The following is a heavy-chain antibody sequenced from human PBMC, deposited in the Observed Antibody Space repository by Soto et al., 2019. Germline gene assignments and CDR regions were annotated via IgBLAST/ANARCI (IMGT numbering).Heavy chain of an antibody. CDR1: GGSISSYY. D-gene: IGHD6-19*01. Sequence: PSETLSLTCTVSGGSISSYYWSWIRQPPGKGLEWIGYIYYSGSTNYNPSLKSRVTISVDTSKNQFSLKLSSVTAADTAVYYCASFGGSGWPDYYYYGMDVWGQGTTVTVSS. V-gene: IGHV4-59*08. CDR3: ASFGGSGWPDYYYYGMDV. CDR2: IYYSGST. J-gene: IGHJ6*02.